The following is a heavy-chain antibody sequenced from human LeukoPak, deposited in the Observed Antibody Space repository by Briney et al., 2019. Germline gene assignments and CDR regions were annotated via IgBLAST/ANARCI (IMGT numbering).Heavy chain of an antibody. Sequence: PGGSLRLSCTASGFIFTSYAMPWVRQAPGKGLEWVAVISYDGNNKYYADSVKGRFTISRDNSKNTLYLQMNSLRAEDTAVYYCAKLQDLDYTKVRYYGMDVWGQGTTVTVSS. CDR3: AKLQDLDYTKVRYYGMDV. CDR1: GFIFTSYA. J-gene: IGHJ6*02. D-gene: IGHD4-4*01. CDR2: ISYDGNNK. V-gene: IGHV3-30*18.